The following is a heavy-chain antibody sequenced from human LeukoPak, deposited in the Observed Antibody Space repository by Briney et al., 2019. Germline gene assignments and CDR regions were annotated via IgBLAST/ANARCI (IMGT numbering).Heavy chain of an antibody. V-gene: IGHV3-7*01. J-gene: IGHJ4*02. CDR1: GFTFSSSW. Sequence: PTGGSLRLSCVASGFTFSSSWMNWVRQAPGKGLEWVANIKYDGSEEYYVDSVKGRFAISRDNAQNSLCLQMNNLRAEDTAVYYCARDVYRSFDYWGQGTLVTVSS. CDR3: ARDVYRSFDY. CDR2: IKYDGSEE. D-gene: IGHD5/OR15-5a*01.